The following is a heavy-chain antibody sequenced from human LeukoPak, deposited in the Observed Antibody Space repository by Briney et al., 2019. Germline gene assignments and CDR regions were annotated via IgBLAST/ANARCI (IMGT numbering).Heavy chain of an antibody. CDR2: ISAYNGNT. CDR3: ARHCLVGASFDY. J-gene: IGHJ4*02. V-gene: IGHV1-18*01. D-gene: IGHD1-26*01. Sequence: ASVKVSCKASGYTFTSYGISWVRQATGQGLEWTGWISAYNGNTTYAQKLQGRVTMTTDTSTSTAYMELSGLRANDAAVYYCARHCLVGASFDYWGQGTLLTVSS. CDR1: GYTFTSYG.